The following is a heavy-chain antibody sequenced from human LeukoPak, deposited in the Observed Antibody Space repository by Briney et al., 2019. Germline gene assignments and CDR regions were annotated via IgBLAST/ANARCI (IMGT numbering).Heavy chain of an antibody. D-gene: IGHD2-21*02. CDR3: AREMETGLYYFDY. Sequence: GGSLRLSCAASGFTFSSYTMNWVRQAPGKGLEWVSSISSTTGYIYYADSMKGRFTISRDNAKNSLYLQMNSLRAEDTAVYYCAREMETGLYYFDYWGQGTLVTVSS. J-gene: IGHJ4*02. CDR1: GFTFSSYT. V-gene: IGHV3-21*01. CDR2: ISSTTGYI.